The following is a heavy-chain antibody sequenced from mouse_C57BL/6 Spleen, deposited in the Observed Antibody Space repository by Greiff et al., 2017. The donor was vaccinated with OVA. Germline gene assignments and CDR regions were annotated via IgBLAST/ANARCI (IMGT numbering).Heavy chain of an antibody. D-gene: IGHD1-1*01. V-gene: IGHV1-81*01. CDR1: GYTFTSYG. Sequence: QVQLQQSGAELARPGASVKLSCKASGYTFTSYGISWVKQRTGQGLEWIGEIYPRSGNTYYNEKFKGKATLTADKSSSTAYMELRSLTSEDSAVYFCARGAHYYGSSDWYFDVWGTGTTVTVSS. J-gene: IGHJ1*03. CDR2: IYPRSGNT. CDR3: ARGAHYYGSSDWYFDV.